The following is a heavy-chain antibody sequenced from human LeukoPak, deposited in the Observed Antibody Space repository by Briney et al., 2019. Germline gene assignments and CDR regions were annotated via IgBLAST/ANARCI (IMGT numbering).Heavy chain of an antibody. CDR3: ARVKGQSLDY. CDR1: GFTFSSFG. V-gene: IGHV3-33*01. CDR2: IWYDGSKQ. J-gene: IGHJ4*02. Sequence: SGGSLRLSCAASGFTFSSFGMHWVRQAPGKGLEWVTVIWYDGSKQYYADSVRGRFTISRDNSKNTVSLQMNSLKVEDTAVYYCARVKGQSLDYWGQGTLVTVSS.